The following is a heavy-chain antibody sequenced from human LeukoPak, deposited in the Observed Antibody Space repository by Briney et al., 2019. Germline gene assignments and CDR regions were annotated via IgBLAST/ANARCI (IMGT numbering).Heavy chain of an antibody. CDR3: ARDVGFALDY. Sequence: SEILSLTCTVSGGSISSSSYYWGWIRQPPGKGLEWIGSIYYSGSTYYNPSLKSRVTISVDTSKNQFSLKLSSVTAADTAVYYCARDVGFALDYWGQGTLVTVSS. J-gene: IGHJ4*02. CDR2: IYYSGST. D-gene: IGHD1-26*01. CDR1: GGSISSSSYY. V-gene: IGHV4-39*02.